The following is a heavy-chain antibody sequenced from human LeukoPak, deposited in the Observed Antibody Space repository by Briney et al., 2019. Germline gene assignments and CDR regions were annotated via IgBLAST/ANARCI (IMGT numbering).Heavy chain of an antibody. CDR3: AREYYYDSSGYCDAFDI. CDR2: IYYSGST. D-gene: IGHD3-22*01. CDR1: GGSISSSRYY. V-gene: IGHV4-39*02. Sequence: PSETLSLTGTVSGGSISSSRYYWGWIRQPPGKGLEWIGSIYYSGSTYYNPSLKSRVTISVDTSKNQFPLKLSSVTAADTAVYYCAREYYYDSSGYCDAFDIWGQGTMVTVSS. J-gene: IGHJ3*02.